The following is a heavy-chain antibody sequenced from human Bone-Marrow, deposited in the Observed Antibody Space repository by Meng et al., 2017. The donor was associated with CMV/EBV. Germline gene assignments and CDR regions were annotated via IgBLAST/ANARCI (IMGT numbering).Heavy chain of an antibody. CDR2: IKQDGSEK. J-gene: IGHJ6*02. CDR3: ARESIVGAYYYYYYGKDV. V-gene: IGHV3-7*01. Sequence: GESLKISCAASGFTFSSYWMSWVRQAPGKGLEWVANIKQDGSEKYYVDSVKGRFTISRDNAKNSLYLQMNSLRAEDTAVYYCARESIVGAYYYYYYGKDVWGQGTTVTVSS. D-gene: IGHD1-26*01. CDR1: GFTFSSYW.